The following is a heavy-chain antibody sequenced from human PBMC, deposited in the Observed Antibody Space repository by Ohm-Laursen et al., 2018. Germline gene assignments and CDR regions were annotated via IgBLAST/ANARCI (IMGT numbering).Heavy chain of an antibody. V-gene: IGHV4-39*01. J-gene: IGHJ5*02. Sequence: SETLSLTCTVSGGSISDSNFYWGWIRQPPGKGLEWIGLVHHSGNTHFNPSLKSRVTISVDTSKNQFSLKLSSVTAADTAVYYCARQEGYCSSTSCYEVWFDPWGQGTLVTVSS. D-gene: IGHD2-2*01. CDR3: ARQEGYCSSTSCYEVWFDP. CDR2: VHHSGNT. CDR1: GGSISDSNFY.